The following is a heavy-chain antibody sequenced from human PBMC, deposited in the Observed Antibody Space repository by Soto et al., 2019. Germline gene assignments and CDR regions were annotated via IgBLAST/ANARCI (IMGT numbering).Heavy chain of an antibody. Sequence: KTSETLSLTCTVSGGSISSSSYYWVWIRQPPGKGLEWIGSIYYSGSTYYNPSLKSRVTISVDTSKNQFSLKLSSVTAADTAVYYCARQGRNAFDIWGQGTMVTVSS. CDR1: GGSISSSSYY. J-gene: IGHJ3*02. CDR2: IYYSGST. V-gene: IGHV4-39*01. CDR3: ARQGRNAFDI.